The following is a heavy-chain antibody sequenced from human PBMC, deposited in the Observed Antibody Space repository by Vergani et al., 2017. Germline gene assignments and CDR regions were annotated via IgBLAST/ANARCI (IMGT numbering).Heavy chain of an antibody. Sequence: QVQLQESGPGLVKPSETLSLPCTVSGGSISSYYWSWIRQPPGKGLEWLGYIYYSGSTNYNPSLKSRVTISVDTSKNQFSLKLSSVTAADTAVYYCARGGYQLPDLNYWGQGTLVTVSS. CDR2: IYYSGST. V-gene: IGHV4-59*01. J-gene: IGHJ4*02. CDR3: ARGGYQLPDLNY. CDR1: GGSISSYY. D-gene: IGHD2-2*01.